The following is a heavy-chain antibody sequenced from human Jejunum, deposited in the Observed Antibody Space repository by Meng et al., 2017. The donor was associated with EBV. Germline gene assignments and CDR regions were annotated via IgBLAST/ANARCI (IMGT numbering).Heavy chain of an antibody. D-gene: IGHD2/OR15-2a*01. CDR1: GFTFSTYW. J-gene: IGHJ4*02. CDR3: ARDYFFSIGY. Sequence: EVQLVESGGGLVQPGGSLRVSCAASGFTFSTYWMHWVRQAPGKGLVWVSHINSDGSSTSYADSAKGRFTISRDNAKNTLYLQMNSLRAEDTAVYYCARDYFFSIGYWGQGTLVTVSS. CDR2: INSDGSST. V-gene: IGHV3-74*01.